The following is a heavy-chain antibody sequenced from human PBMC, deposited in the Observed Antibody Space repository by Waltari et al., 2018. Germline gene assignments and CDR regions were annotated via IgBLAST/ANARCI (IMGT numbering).Heavy chain of an antibody. D-gene: IGHD6-13*01. CDR1: GGSISSSIYYY. CDR3: ARHARAIQAAGTTDEVYR. V-gene: IGHV4-39*01. Sequence: QLQLQESGPGLVKPSETLSLTCTVPGGSISSSIYYYWGWIRQPPGKGLEWIGSIYYSGTTYYNPSLKSRVTISVDTSMAQFSLKLSSVTAADSAVYYCARHARAIQAAGTTDEVYRWGQGLLVTVSS. J-gene: IGHJ5*02. CDR2: IYYSGTT.